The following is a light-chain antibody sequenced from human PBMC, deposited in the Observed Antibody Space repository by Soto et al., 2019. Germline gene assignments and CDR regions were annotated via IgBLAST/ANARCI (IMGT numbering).Light chain of an antibody. CDR3: QQYNNWPGT. J-gene: IGKJ5*01. Sequence: EILMTQSPDNLSASPGERATLSCRASQSVSNNLVWYQQKPGQAPRLLIYGASIRATGIPARFTGSGSGTDFTLTISSLQSEDFAVYFCQQYNNWPGTFGQGTRLEIK. CDR1: QSVSNN. V-gene: IGKV3-15*01. CDR2: GAS.